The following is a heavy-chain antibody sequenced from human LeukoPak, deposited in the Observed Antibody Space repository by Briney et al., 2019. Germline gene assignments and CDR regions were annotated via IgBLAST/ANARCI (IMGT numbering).Heavy chain of an antibody. CDR3: ATPLDYYDSSGYHQGGD. D-gene: IGHD3-22*01. V-gene: IGHV3-7*03. J-gene: IGHJ4*02. CDR2: IKQDGSKK. Sequence: GGSLRLSCAGSGFTFSDHYIDWVRQAPGKGLEWVANIKQDGSKKNYVDSVKGRFTISRDNAKNSLYLQMNSLRAEDTAVYYCATPLDYYDSSGYHQGGDWGQGTLVTVSS. CDR1: GFTFSDHY.